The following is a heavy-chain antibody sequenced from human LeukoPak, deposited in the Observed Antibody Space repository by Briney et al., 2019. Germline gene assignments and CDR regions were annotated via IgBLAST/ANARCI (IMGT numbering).Heavy chain of an antibody. CDR1: GFTFSDYY. J-gene: IGHJ6*04. Sequence: GGSLRLSCAASGFTFSDYYMSWIRQAPGKGLEWVSYISSSSSYTNYADSVKGRFTISRDNAKNSLYLQMNSLRAEDTAMYYCARDRGVLWFGDLYGMDVWGKGTTVTVSS. D-gene: IGHD3-10*01. V-gene: IGHV3-11*06. CDR3: ARDRGVLWFGDLYGMDV. CDR2: ISSSSSYT.